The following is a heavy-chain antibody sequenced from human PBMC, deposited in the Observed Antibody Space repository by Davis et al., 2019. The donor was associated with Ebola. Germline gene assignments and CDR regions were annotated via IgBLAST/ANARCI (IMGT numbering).Heavy chain of an antibody. Sequence: AASVKVSCKASGGTFTSYAMHWVRQAPGQRLEWMGWINAGNGNTKYSQKFQGRVTITRDTSASTAYMELSSLRSEDTAVYYCARGGRWLQRTFDYWGQGTLVTVSS. V-gene: IGHV1-3*01. CDR1: GGTFTSYA. J-gene: IGHJ4*02. CDR2: INAGNGNT. D-gene: IGHD5-24*01. CDR3: ARGGRWLQRTFDY.